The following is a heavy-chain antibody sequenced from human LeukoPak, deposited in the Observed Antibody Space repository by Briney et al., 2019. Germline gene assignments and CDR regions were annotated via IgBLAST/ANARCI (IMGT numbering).Heavy chain of an antibody. V-gene: IGHV3-48*02. CDR1: GFTLRNFS. Sequence: PGGSLRLSCAASGFTLRNFSMTLVRQAPGKGLGWVSYISSSSSTIYYADSVKGRFNISRDNAKNSLCLQMNSLRDEDTAVYYCARVGTTGIDFDYWGQGTLVTVSS. CDR3: ARVGTTGIDFDY. D-gene: IGHD1-1*01. J-gene: IGHJ4*02. CDR2: ISSSSSTI.